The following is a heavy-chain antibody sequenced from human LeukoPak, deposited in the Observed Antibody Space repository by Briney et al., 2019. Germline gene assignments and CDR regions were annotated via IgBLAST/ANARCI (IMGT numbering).Heavy chain of an antibody. V-gene: IGHV1-2*02. D-gene: IGHD3-16*01. Sequence: ASVKVSCKASGYTLTGYYMHWVRQAPGQGLEWMGWINPNSGDTKYSQKFQGRVTMTRDTSISTAYLELSRLRSDDTAFYYCATQRGSYLWGTDFDYWGQGTLVTVSS. CDR2: INPNSGDT. CDR3: ATQRGSYLWGTDFDY. J-gene: IGHJ4*02. CDR1: GYTLTGYY.